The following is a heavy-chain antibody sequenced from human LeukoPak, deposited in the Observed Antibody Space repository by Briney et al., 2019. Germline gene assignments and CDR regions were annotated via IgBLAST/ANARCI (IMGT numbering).Heavy chain of an antibody. J-gene: IGHJ4*02. CDR1: GGSISSSSYY. CDR2: IYYSGST. D-gene: IGHD1-26*01. CDR3: ARGYSGSYVDY. Sequence: SETLSLTCTVSGGSISSSSYYWGWIRQPPGKGLEWIGSIYYSGSTYYNPSLKSRVTISVDTSKNQFSLKLSSVTAADTAVYYCARGYSGSYVDYWGQGTLVTVSS. V-gene: IGHV4-39*07.